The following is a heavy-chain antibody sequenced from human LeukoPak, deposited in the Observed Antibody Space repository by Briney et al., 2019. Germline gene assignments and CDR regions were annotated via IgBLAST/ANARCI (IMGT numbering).Heavy chain of an antibody. CDR1: GYTFTSYA. Sequence: GASVKVSCKASGYTFTSYAMNWVRQAPGQGLEWMGWINTNTGNPTYAQGFTGRFVFSLDTSVSTAYLQISSLKAEDTAVYYCARDLGLRWSVWDYYYYMDVWGKGTTVTVSS. D-gene: IGHD4-23*01. V-gene: IGHV7-4-1*02. J-gene: IGHJ6*03. CDR3: ARDLGLRWSVWDYYYYMDV. CDR2: INTNTGNP.